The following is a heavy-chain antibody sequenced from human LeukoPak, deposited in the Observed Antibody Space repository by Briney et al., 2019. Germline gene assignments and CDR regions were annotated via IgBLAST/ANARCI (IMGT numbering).Heavy chain of an antibody. CDR1: GGSISTSSY. CDR3: ARDLVTVTKGFDI. V-gene: IGHV4-39*07. Sequence: SETLSLTCTVSGGSISTSSYWGWVRQPPGKGLEWIGSIYYDGATFYNPSLKSRVTISGDASKKQFSLNLSYVTAADTAVYYCARDLVTVTKGFDIWGQGTMVSVSS. D-gene: IGHD4-17*01. J-gene: IGHJ3*02. CDR2: IYYDGAT.